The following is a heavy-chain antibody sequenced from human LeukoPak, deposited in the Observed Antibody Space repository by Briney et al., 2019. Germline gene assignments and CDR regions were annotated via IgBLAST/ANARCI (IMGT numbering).Heavy chain of an antibody. Sequence: GGSLRLSCAASGFTFRDYVMSWVRQAPGQGLEWVSSLSSSGDRTYYADSVKGRFTISRDNAKNSLYLQMNSLRAEDTAVYYCARDLLTYGDHRGDYWGQGTLVTVSS. CDR2: LSSSGDRT. V-gene: IGHV3-23*01. D-gene: IGHD4/OR15-4a*01. J-gene: IGHJ4*02. CDR1: GFTFRDYV. CDR3: ARDLLTYGDHRGDY.